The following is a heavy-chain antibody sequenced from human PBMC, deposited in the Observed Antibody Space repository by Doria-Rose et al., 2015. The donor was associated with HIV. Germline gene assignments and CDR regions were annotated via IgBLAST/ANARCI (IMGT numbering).Heavy chain of an antibody. CDR1: GFTFDDYG. V-gene: IGHV3-20*04. Sequence: LSCAASGFTFDDYGITWVRQAPGKGLEWVSNINWDGGSTGYADSVKGRFTISRDNAKNSLYLQMNNLRAEDTALYYCAREVRSTIDARGNWFDPWGQGTLVTVSA. D-gene: IGHD6-6*01. CDR2: INWDGGST. J-gene: IGHJ5*02. CDR3: AREVRSTIDARGNWFDP.